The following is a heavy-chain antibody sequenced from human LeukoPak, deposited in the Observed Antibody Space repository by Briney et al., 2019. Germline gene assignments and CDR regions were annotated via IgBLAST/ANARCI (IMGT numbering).Heavy chain of an antibody. CDR3: ARDRPYDYVWGSYRHTEYFQH. D-gene: IGHD3-16*02. J-gene: IGHJ1*01. Sequence: GGSLRLSCAASGFTFSSYGMHWVRQAPGKGLEWVAFIRYDGSNKYYADSVKGRFTISRDNSKNTLYLQMNSLRAEDTAVYYCARDRPYDYVWGSYRHTEYFQHWGQGTLVTVSS. V-gene: IGHV3-30*02. CDR2: IRYDGSNK. CDR1: GFTFSSYG.